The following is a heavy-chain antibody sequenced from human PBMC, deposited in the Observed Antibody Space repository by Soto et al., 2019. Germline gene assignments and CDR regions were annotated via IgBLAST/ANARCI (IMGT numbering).Heavy chain of an antibody. CDR1: GFTFSSYN. Sequence: GGSLRLSCAASGFTFSSYNMNWVRQAPGKGLEWVSSISSSSSYMYYADSVKGRFTISRDNAKISLYLQMNSLRAADTAVYYCAREPSSGGWFDPWGQGTLVTVSS. J-gene: IGHJ5*02. CDR3: AREPSSGGWFDP. CDR2: ISSSSSYM. D-gene: IGHD6-19*01. V-gene: IGHV3-21*01.